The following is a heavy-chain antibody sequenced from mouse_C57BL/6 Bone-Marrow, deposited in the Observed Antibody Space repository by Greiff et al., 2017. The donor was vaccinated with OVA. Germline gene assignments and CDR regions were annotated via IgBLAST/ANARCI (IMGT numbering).Heavy chain of an antibody. CDR1: GYAFSSSW. CDR3: AREGDYYYGSSYAMDY. D-gene: IGHD1-1*01. CDR2: IYPGDGDT. V-gene: IGHV1-82*01. J-gene: IGHJ4*01. Sequence: VKLQESGPELVKPGASVKISCKASGYAFSSSWMNWVKQRPGKGLEWIGRIYPGDGDTNYNGKFKGKATLTADKSSSTAYMQLSSLTSEDSAVYFCAREGDYYYGSSYAMDYWGQGTSVTVSS.